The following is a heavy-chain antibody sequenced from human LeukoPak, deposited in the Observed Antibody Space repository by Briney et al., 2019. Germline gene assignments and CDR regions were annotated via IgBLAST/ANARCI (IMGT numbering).Heavy chain of an antibody. CDR2: ISAYNGNT. CDR3: AYSSGWFRFDY. CDR1: GGTFSSYA. J-gene: IGHJ4*02. D-gene: IGHD6-19*01. Sequence: ASVKVSCKASGGTFSSYAISWVRQAPGQGLEWMGWISAYNGNTNAAQNFQGRVTMTTDTSTSTAYMELRSLRSDDTAVYYCAYSSGWFRFDYWGQGTLVTVSS. V-gene: IGHV1-18*01.